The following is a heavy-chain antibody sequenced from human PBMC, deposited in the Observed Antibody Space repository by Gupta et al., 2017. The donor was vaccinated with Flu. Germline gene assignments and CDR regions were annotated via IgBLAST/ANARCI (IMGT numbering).Heavy chain of an antibody. D-gene: IGHD6-6*01. J-gene: IGHJ4*02. CDR3: ARGGSIAARPFDY. CDR2: IYTSGST. Sequence: QVQLQESGPGLVKPSQTLSLTCTVSGGSISSGSYYWSWIRQPAGKGLEWSGRIYTSGSTNYNPALKSRVTISVDTSKNQFSLKLSSVTAADTAVYYCARGGSIAARPFDYWGQGTLVTVSS. CDR1: GGSISSGSYY. V-gene: IGHV4-61*02.